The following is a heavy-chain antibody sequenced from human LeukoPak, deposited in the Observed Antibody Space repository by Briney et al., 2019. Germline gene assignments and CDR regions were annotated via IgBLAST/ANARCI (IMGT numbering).Heavy chain of an antibody. Sequence: GGSLRLSCAASEFTFSSYGMHWVRQAPGKGLELVANIKQDRSEKYYVDSVKGRFTISRDNAKNSLYLQMNSLRAEDTAVYYCARLREIPVFGVVTKSTSYFDYWGQGTLVTVSS. CDR3: ARLREIPVFGVVTKSTSYFDY. D-gene: IGHD3-3*01. CDR2: IKQDRSEK. V-gene: IGHV3-7*01. CDR1: EFTFSSYG. J-gene: IGHJ4*02.